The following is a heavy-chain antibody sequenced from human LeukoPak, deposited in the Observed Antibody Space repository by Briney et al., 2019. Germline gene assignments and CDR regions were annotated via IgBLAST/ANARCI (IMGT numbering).Heavy chain of an antibody. Sequence: ASVKVSCKDSGYTFTSYGISWVRQAPGQGLEWMGWISAYNGNTNYAQKLQGRVTMTTDTSTSTAYMELRSLRSDDTAVYYCARAFLRIGASYYYYGMDVWGQGTTVTVSS. V-gene: IGHV1-18*01. D-gene: IGHD3-3*01. J-gene: IGHJ6*02. CDR2: ISAYNGNT. CDR3: ARAFLRIGASYYYYGMDV. CDR1: GYTFTSYG.